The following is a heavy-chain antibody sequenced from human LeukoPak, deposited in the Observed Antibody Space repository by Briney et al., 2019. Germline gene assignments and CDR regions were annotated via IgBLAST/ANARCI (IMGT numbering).Heavy chain of an antibody. D-gene: IGHD2/OR15-2a*01. CDR1: GYTFTSYY. V-gene: IGHV1-46*01. Sequence: ASVKLSCTASGYTFTSYYMHWVRQAPGQGLEWMGIINPSGGSTSYAQKFQGRVTMTRDTSTSTVYMELSSLRSEDTAVYYGARGIGDYADYWGQGTLVTVSS. J-gene: IGHJ4*02. CDR3: ARGIGDYADY. CDR2: INPSGGST.